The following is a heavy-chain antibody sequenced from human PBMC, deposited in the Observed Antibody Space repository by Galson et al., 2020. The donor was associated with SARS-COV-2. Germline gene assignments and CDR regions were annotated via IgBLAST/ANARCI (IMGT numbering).Heavy chain of an antibody. CDR1: GYTFTGYY. J-gene: IGHJ4*02. Sequence: ASVKVSCKASGYTFTGYYMHWVRQAPGQGLEWMGWINPNSGGTNYAQKFQGRVTMTRDTSISTAYMELSRLRSDDTAVYYCARCSDTSHCYSFDYWGQGTLVTVSS. V-gene: IGHV1-2*02. CDR2: INPNSGGT. D-gene: IGHD2-2*01. CDR3: ARCSDTSHCYSFDY.